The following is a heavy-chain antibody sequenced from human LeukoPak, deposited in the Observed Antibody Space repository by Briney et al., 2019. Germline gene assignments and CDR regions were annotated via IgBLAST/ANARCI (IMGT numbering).Heavy chain of an antibody. Sequence: PGRSLRLSCAASGFTFSSYAMSWVRQAPGKGLEWVSGISGSGGSTNYADSVKGRFTISRDNSKNTLYLQMNSLRAEDTAVYYCAKDNRYDILTSFDYWGQGTLATVSS. CDR3: AKDNRYDILTSFDY. V-gene: IGHV3-23*01. CDR2: ISGSGGST. CDR1: GFTFSSYA. J-gene: IGHJ4*02. D-gene: IGHD3-9*01.